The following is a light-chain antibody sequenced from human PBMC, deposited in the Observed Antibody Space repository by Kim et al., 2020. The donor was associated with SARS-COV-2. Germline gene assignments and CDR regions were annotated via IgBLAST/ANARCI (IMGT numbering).Light chain of an antibody. CDR3: QQYGKAPIT. J-gene: IGKJ5*01. CDR2: GAS. V-gene: IGKV3-20*01. CDR1: SNY. Sequence: SNYLAWYQQRPGQAPRLLISGASNRATVIPGRFSGSGSGTDFTLTISRLEPEDLVMYYCQQYGKAPITFGQGTRLEIK.